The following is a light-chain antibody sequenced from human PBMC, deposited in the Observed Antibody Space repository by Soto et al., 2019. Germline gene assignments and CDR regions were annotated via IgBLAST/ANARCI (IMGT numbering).Light chain of an antibody. CDR2: KAS. V-gene: IGKV1-5*03. CDR3: LQDYNYPYT. Sequence: DIRMTQSPSTLSSSVADIVTITCRASQSISSWLAWYQQKPGKAPKLLIYKASSLESGVPSRFSGSGSGTEFTLTISSLQPEDIATYYCLQDYNYPYTFGQGTKVDIK. J-gene: IGKJ2*01. CDR1: QSISSW.